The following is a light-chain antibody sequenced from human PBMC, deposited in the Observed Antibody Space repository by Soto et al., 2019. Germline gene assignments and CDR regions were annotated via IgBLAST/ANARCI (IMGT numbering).Light chain of an antibody. CDR1: QSVSSN. CDR2: GAS. Sequence: EIVMTQSPATLSVSPGERATLSCRASQSVSSNLAWYQQKPGQAPRLLMYGASTRATGIPDRFSGSGSVTEFTLTISSLQSEDGAVYYYQQHNNWPPWTFGQGTKVEIK. J-gene: IGKJ1*01. CDR3: QQHNNWPPWT. V-gene: IGKV3-15*01.